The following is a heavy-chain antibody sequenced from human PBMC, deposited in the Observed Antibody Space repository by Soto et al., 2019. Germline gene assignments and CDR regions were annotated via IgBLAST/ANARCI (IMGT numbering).Heavy chain of an antibody. V-gene: IGHV3-33*01. CDR2: IWYDGSNK. CDR3: ARIKTPPPVAGYPTPGYGMDV. J-gene: IGHJ6*02. CDR1: GFTFSSYG. D-gene: IGHD6-19*01. Sequence: GGSLRLSCAASGFTFSSYGMHWVRQAPGKGLEWVAVIWYDGSNKYYADSVKGRFTISRDNSKNTLYLQMNSLRAEDKAMYYCARIKTPPPVAGYPTPGYGMDVWGQGTTVTVSS.